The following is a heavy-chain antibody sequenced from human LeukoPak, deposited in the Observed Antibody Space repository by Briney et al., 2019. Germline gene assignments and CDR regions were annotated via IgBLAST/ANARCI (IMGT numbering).Heavy chain of an antibody. J-gene: IGHJ4*02. CDR3: ATGGHYFGS. V-gene: IGHV3-15*01. CDR2: INSKTDGGTT. D-gene: IGHD3-16*01. CDR1: KFTFSNAW. Sequence: GGSLRLSCAASKFTFSNAWLSWVRQAPGKGLEYIGHINSKTDGGTTDYGAPVNGRFTISRDDSKNTLYLQMYSLKTEDTAIYFCATGGHYFGSWGQGTLVTVSS.